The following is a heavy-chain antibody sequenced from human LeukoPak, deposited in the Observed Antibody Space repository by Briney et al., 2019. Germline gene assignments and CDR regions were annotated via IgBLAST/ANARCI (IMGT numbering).Heavy chain of an antibody. CDR3: ARGKAAAGTPYNWFDP. CDR2: IYYSGST. CDR1: GGSITDYY. D-gene: IGHD6-13*01. Sequence: PSETLSLTCTVSGGSITDYYWSWIRQPPGKGLEWIGYIYYSGSTNYNPSLKSRVTISVDASKNQFSLKLSSVTAADTAVYYCARGKAAAGTPYNWFDPWGQGTLVTVSS. V-gene: IGHV4-59*01. J-gene: IGHJ5*02.